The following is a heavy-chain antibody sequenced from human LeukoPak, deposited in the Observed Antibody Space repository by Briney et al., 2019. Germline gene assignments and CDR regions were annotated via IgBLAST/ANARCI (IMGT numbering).Heavy chain of an antibody. D-gene: IGHD5-12*01. CDR1: GFTFSNAW. CDR2: IKSKTDGGTT. V-gene: IGHV3-15*01. J-gene: IGHJ4*02. CDR3: TTDRQWLQDPDY. Sequence: GGSLRLSCAASGFTFSNAWMSWVRQAPGKGLEWVGRIKSKTDGGTTDYAAPVKGRLTISRDDSKNTLYLQMNSLKTEDTAVYYCTTDRQWLQDPDYWGQGTLVTVSS.